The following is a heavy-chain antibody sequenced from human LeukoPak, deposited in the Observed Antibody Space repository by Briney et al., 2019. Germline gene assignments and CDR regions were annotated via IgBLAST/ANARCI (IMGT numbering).Heavy chain of an antibody. CDR3: ARESGVRGVIPMYFDY. CDR1: GFSLSSYW. V-gene: IGHV3-7*01. J-gene: IGHJ4*02. CDR2: IKQDGSEK. D-gene: IGHD3-10*01. Sequence: GGSLRLSCAASGFSLSSYWMTWVRQAPGKGLGWVANIKQDGSEKNYVDSVKGRFTISRDNAKNSLYLQMNSLRAEDTAVYYCARESGVRGVIPMYFDYWGQGTLVTVSS.